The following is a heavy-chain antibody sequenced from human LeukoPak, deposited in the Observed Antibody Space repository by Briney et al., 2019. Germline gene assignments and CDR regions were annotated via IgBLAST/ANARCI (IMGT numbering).Heavy chain of an antibody. CDR1: GGSISGSSYY. J-gene: IGHJ5*02. D-gene: IGHD6-19*01. Sequence: PSETLSLTCTVSGGSISGSSYYWGWVRQPPGKGLEWIGSISYSGSTSYNPSLKSRVTISVDTSKNQFSLKVNSVTAADTAVYFCARYMIRYSKGWYGWFDPWGQGTLVTVSS. CDR2: ISYSGST. V-gene: IGHV4-39*07. CDR3: ARYMIRYSKGWYGWFDP.